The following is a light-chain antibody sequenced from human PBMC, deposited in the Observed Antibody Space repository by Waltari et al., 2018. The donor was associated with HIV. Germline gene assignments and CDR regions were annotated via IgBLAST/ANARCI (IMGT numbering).Light chain of an antibody. J-gene: IGLJ3*02. CDR1: SSYVGNYNY. CDR3: SSYTNNNRVV. CDR2: EVS. V-gene: IGLV2-14*01. Sequence: GSPGQTVTISCTATSSYVGNYNYVSWYQQFPGKAPKLLIFEVSHRPSGVSYRFSGSKSGNTASLTISGLQAEDGADYYCSSYTNNNRVVFGGGTKLTV.